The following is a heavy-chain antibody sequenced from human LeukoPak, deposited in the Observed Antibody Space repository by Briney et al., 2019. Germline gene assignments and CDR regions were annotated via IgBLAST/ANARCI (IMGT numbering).Heavy chain of an antibody. CDR2: IGSSGGET. D-gene: IGHD2/OR15-2a*01. CDR1: GFTFSGYA. CDR3: AKDGGSFYDLRGYDY. J-gene: IGHJ4*02. V-gene: IGHV3-23*01. Sequence: GGSLRLSCAASGFTFSGYAMSWVRQAPGKGLEWVALIGSSGGETNYADSVKGRFTISRDSSKNTLFLQMDSLRADDTAIYFSAKDGGSFYDLRGYDYWGQGALVTVSS.